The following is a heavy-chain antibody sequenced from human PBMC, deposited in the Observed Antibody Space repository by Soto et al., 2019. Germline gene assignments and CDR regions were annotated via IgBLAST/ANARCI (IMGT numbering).Heavy chain of an antibody. J-gene: IGHJ6*02. CDR1: GYTFTSYG. Sequence: QVQVVQSGGEVTKPGASVKVSCKSSGYTFTSYGVSWVRQAPGQGLEWLGRISVYTGSTKYAQKFQDRATLTTEASTSTADMELRNMRSDDTAVYYCARDRCTTDRCYTHHFDVWGQGSTVTVSS. D-gene: IGHD2-8*01. CDR2: ISVYTGST. V-gene: IGHV1-18*04. CDR3: ARDRCTTDRCYTHHFDV.